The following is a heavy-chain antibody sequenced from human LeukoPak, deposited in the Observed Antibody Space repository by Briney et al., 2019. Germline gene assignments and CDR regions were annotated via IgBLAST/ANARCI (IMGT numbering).Heavy chain of an antibody. CDR3: ARGGVVVAAIDY. CDR1: GGSFSGYY. Sequence: PSETLSLTCAVYGGSFSGYYRSWIRQPPGKGLEWIGVINHSGSTNYNPSLKSRVTISVDTSKNQFSLKLSSVTAADTAVYYCARGGVVVAAIDYWGQGTLVTVSS. V-gene: IGHV4-34*01. D-gene: IGHD2-15*01. J-gene: IGHJ4*02. CDR2: INHSGST.